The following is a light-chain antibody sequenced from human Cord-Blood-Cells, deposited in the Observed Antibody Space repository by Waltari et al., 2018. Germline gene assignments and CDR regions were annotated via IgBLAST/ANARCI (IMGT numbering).Light chain of an antibody. CDR1: SSNIGSNT. J-gene: IGLJ3*02. CDR2: SNN. CDR3: AAWDDSLNGWV. V-gene: IGLV1-44*01. Sequence: QSVLTHPPSASGPPGQRVPISCSGSSSNIGSNTVNWYQQLPGTAPKLRIYSNNQRPSGVPDRFSGSKSGTSASLAISGLQSEDEADYYCAAWDDSLNGWVFGGGTKLTVL.